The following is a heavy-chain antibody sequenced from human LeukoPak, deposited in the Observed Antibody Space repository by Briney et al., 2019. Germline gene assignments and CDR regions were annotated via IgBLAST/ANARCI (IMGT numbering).Heavy chain of an antibody. CDR3: ARWYSSGWAFDY. Sequence: SETLSLTCTVSGGTISSYYCNWIRQPPGKGLEWIGYIHYSGSTKYNPSLKSRVTISVDTSKNQFSLKLGSVTAADTAVYYCARWYSSGWAFDYWGQGTLVTVSS. CDR1: GGTISSYY. V-gene: IGHV4-59*08. CDR2: IHYSGST. D-gene: IGHD6-19*01. J-gene: IGHJ4*02.